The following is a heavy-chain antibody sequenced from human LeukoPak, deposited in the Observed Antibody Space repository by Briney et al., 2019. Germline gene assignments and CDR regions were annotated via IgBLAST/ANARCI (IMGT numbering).Heavy chain of an antibody. CDR3: ARGYYGSGSHCCHMDV. D-gene: IGHD3-10*01. CDR1: VGSFSGYY. CDR2: INHSGST. J-gene: IGHJ6*03. Sequence: SETLSLTCAVSVGSFSGYYWGWVRHPPGKGLECIWEINHSGSTNYNSSLKSRVPISVDTSKNQFSLKLSSVTAADTAVYYCARGYYGSGSHCCHMDVWGKGTTVTVS. V-gene: IGHV4-34*01.